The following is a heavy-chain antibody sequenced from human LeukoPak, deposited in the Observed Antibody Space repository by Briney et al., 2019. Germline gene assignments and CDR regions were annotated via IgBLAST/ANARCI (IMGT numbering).Heavy chain of an antibody. CDR2: IIPIFGTA. J-gene: IGHJ4*02. D-gene: IGHD3-9*01. Sequence: ASVKVSCKASGGTFSSYAISWVRQAPGQGLEWMGGIIPIFGTANYAQKFQGRVTITTDESTTTAYLDLRSLVSDDTAIYYCARNFDGSPHYYFDYWGQGTLVTVSS. CDR1: GGTFSSYA. CDR3: ARNFDGSPHYYFDY. V-gene: IGHV1-69*05.